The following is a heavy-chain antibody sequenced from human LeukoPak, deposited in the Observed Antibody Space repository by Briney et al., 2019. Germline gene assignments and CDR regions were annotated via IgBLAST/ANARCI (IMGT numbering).Heavy chain of an antibody. CDR2: VDYSGET. J-gene: IGHJ4*02. V-gene: IGHV4-39*01. Sequence: SQTLSLTCTVSGASISSSSYSWGWIRQPPGKGLEWIGGVDYSGETHYNPSLKSRVTISVDVSKNQFSLKLSSVTAADTAVYYCAKTGYGGNPFDSWGQGTQVTVSS. CDR1: GASISSSSYS. D-gene: IGHD4-23*01. CDR3: AKTGYGGNPFDS.